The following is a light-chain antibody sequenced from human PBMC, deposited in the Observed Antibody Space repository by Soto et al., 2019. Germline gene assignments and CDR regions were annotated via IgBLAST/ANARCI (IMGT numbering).Light chain of an antibody. Sequence: DIQMTQSPSTLSASVGDRVTITCRASQSINSWLAWYQQKPGKAPKLLIHKASSLESGVPSRFSGSGSGTEPTLTISSLPPDDCATYYCQQYESYPLTFGGGTKVEIK. CDR1: QSINSW. V-gene: IGKV1-5*03. CDR2: KAS. CDR3: QQYESYPLT. J-gene: IGKJ4*01.